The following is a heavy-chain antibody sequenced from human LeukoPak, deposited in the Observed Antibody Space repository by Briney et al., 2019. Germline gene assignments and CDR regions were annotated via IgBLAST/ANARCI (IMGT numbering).Heavy chain of an antibody. J-gene: IGHJ4*02. CDR2: IYTSGST. V-gene: IGHV4-61*02. CDR1: GGSISSGSYY. CDR3: ARAYPKSSGYSYDY. D-gene: IGHD3-22*01. Sequence: PSQTLSLTCTVSGGSISSGSYYWSWIRQPAGKGLEWIGRIYTSGSTNYNPSLKSRVTISVDTSKNQFSLKLSSVTAADTAVYYCARAYPKSSGYSYDYWGQGTLVTVSS.